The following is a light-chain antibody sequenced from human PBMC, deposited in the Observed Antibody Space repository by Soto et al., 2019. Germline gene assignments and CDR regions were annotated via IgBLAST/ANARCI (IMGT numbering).Light chain of an antibody. J-gene: IGKJ1*01. CDR3: QQYGSSSWT. V-gene: IGKV3-20*01. CDR1: QSVSSSY. Sequence: ELVLTQSPGTLSLSPGERATLSCRASQSVSSSYLAWYQQKPGQAPRLLIYGASSRATGIPDRFSGSGSGTDFTLMISRLEPEDFAVYYCQQYGSSSWTFGQGTKVEIK. CDR2: GAS.